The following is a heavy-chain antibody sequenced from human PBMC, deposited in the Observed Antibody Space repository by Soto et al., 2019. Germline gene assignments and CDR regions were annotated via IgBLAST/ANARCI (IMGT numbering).Heavy chain of an antibody. J-gene: IGHJ4*02. Sequence: EVQLVESGGGLVKPGGSLRLSCAASGFTFSRYSMNWVRQAPGKGLEWVSSIIISSSYIYYADSVKGRFTISRDNAKDSLYLQMNSLRAEDTAVYDCARGVGGTNQYYFDYWGQGTLVTVSS. CDR3: ARGVGGTNQYYFDY. V-gene: IGHV3-21*01. CDR2: IIISSSYI. D-gene: IGHD1-26*01. CDR1: GFTFSRYS.